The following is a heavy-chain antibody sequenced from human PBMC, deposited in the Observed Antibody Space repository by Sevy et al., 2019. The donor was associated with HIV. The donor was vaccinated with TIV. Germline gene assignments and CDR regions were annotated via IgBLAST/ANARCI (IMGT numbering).Heavy chain of an antibody. CDR3: ARNSYYYDTTGFGALDI. Sequence: GGSLRLSCAASGFTFDDYAISWVRHAPGKGLEWVSGINWNGRNTGYAESVKGRFTISRDSAKKSLYLEMNSLRAEDTAVYYCARNSYYYDTTGFGALDIWGQGTMVTVSS. D-gene: IGHD3-22*01. CDR2: INWNGRNT. J-gene: IGHJ3*02. CDR1: GFTFDDYA. V-gene: IGHV3-20*04.